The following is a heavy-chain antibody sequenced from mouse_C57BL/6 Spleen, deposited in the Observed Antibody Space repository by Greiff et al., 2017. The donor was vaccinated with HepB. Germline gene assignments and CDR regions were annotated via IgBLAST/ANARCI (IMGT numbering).Heavy chain of an antibody. CDR2: ISSGGSYT. Sequence: EVMLVESGGDLVKPGGSLKLSCAASGFTFSSYGMSWVRQTPDKRLEWVATISSGGSYTYYPDSVKGRFTISRDNAKNTLYLQMSSLKSEDTAMYYCARHEGLRSAMDYWGQGTSVTVSS. V-gene: IGHV5-6*01. D-gene: IGHD2-4*01. CDR1: GFTFSSYG. CDR3: ARHEGLRSAMDY. J-gene: IGHJ4*01.